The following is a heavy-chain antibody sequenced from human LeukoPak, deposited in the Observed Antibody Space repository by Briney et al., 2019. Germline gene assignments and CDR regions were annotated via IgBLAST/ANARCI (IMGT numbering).Heavy chain of an antibody. CDR1: GGSISSYY. CDR3: ARSVEMATYGFDY. V-gene: IGHV4-59*01. CDR2: IYYSGST. J-gene: IGHJ4*02. Sequence: SETLSLTCTVSGGSISSYYWSWIRQPPGKGLEWIGYIYYSGSTNYNPSLKSRVTISVDTSKNQFSLKLSSVTAADTAVYYCARSVEMATYGFDYWGQGTLVTVPS. D-gene: IGHD5-24*01.